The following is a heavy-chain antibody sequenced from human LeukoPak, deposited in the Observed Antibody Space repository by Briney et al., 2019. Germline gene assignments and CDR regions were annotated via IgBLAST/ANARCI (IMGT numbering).Heavy chain of an antibody. V-gene: IGHV1-46*01. CDR2: SNPSGGRT. Sequence: ASVKVSCKASGGTFSSYAISWVRQAPGQGLEWMGISNPSGGRTRYAQKFQGRVTMTRDTSTNTVYMELSSLRSEDTAVYYCARTLHYDFWSGLDYWGQGTLVTVSS. J-gene: IGHJ4*02. CDR3: ARTLHYDFWSGLDY. D-gene: IGHD3-3*01. CDR1: GGTFSSYA.